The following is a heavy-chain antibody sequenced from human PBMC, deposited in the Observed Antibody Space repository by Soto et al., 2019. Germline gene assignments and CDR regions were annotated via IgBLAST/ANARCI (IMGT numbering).Heavy chain of an antibody. J-gene: IGHJ4*02. CDR2: ISAYNGNT. CDR3: ASDLAEAGPFDC. D-gene: IGHD6-13*01. V-gene: IGHV1-18*01. Sequence: QVQLVQSGAEVKKPGASVKVSCKASGYTFTNYAFSWVRQAPGQGLEWMGWISAYNGNTNYPQKLQGRVTMTTATPTSTAYMELRSLRSDDTAVYYCASDLAEAGPFDCWGQGTLVTVSS. CDR1: GYTFTNYA.